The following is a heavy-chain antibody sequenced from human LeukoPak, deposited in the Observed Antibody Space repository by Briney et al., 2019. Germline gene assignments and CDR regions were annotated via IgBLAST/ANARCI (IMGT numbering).Heavy chain of an antibody. CDR3: ARVSPDLGYCSSTSCYTGGGSTDY. CDR1: GFTFSSYS. CDR2: ISSSSSYI. Sequence: PGGSLRLSCAASGFTFSSYSMNWVRQAPGKGLEWVSSISSSSSYIYYADSVKGRFTISRDNAKNSLYLQMNSLRAEDTAVYYCARVSPDLGYCSSTSCYTGGGSTDYWGQGTLVTVSS. J-gene: IGHJ4*02. V-gene: IGHV3-21*01. D-gene: IGHD2-2*02.